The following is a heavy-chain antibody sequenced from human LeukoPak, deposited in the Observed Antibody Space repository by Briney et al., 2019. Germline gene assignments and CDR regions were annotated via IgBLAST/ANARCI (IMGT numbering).Heavy chain of an antibody. D-gene: IGHD2-15*01. CDR3: AREFGLWDPFDI. V-gene: IGHV4-34*01. CDR1: GGSFSDYF. J-gene: IGHJ4*02. CDR2: INHSGST. Sequence: SETLSLTCAVYGGSFSDYFWSWIRQPPGKGLEWIGGINHSGSTNYNPSLKSRVTISVDMSKNQFSLRLSSVTAADTAVYYCAREFGLWDPFDIWGQGTLVAVSS.